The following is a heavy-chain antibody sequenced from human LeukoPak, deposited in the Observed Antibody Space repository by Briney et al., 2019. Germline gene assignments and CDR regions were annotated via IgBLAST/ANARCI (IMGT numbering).Heavy chain of an antibody. CDR2: INSDGSST. V-gene: IGHV3-74*01. CDR3: ARDRNTGSSYENLFEY. Sequence: GGSLRLSCAASGFTFSSYWVHWVRQAPGKGLVWVSRINSDGSSTSYADSVKGRFTISRDNAKNTLYLQMSTLRAEDTSVYYCARDRNTGSSYENLFEYWGQGSLVTVSS. D-gene: IGHD1-26*01. CDR1: GFTFSSYW. J-gene: IGHJ4*02.